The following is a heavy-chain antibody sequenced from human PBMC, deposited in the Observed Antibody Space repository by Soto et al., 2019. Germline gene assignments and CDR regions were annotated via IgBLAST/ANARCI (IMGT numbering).Heavy chain of an antibody. J-gene: IGHJ4*02. D-gene: IGHD1-1*01. Sequence: RSLTCAVSGGSFSGYYWSWIRQPPGKGLEWIGEIMHSGTSNYNPSLESRLTMSVDTSKNQISLELSSMTAADTAVYYCARVKTGTLPYYFDFWGQGTRVTVSS. CDR1: GGSFSGYY. V-gene: IGHV4-34*12. CDR3: ARVKTGTLPYYFDF. CDR2: IMHSGTS.